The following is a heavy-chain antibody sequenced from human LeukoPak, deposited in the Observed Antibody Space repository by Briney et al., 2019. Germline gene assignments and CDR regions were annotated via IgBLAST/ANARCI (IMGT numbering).Heavy chain of an antibody. CDR3: ARGPGNKSYYFYHGMDV. Sequence: GASVKVSCEASGYTFTSYDINWVRQATGQGLEWMGWMNPNSGNTGYAQKFQGRVTMTRNTSISTAYMELSSLRSEDTAVYYCARGPGNKSYYFYHGMDVWGQGTTVTVSS. J-gene: IGHJ6*02. V-gene: IGHV1-8*01. CDR2: MNPNSGNT. CDR1: GYTFTSYD.